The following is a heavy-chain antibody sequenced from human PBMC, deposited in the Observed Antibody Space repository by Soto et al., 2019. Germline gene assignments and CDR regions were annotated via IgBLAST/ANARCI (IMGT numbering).Heavy chain of an antibody. CDR2: VDPRDGST. V-gene: IGHV1-46*01. CDR1: GYIFTTYS. CDR3: ARVRSSVREFDY. D-gene: IGHD1-26*01. Sequence: QVQLVQSGAEMKRPGASVILSCKASGYIFTTYSIHWVRPTAGQGLEWMAKVDPRDGSTGYAQKFRGRVSMTWCTSTGTVSMELSSLTSDDTATFYIARVRSSVREFDYWGQATQVTVSS. J-gene: IGHJ4*02.